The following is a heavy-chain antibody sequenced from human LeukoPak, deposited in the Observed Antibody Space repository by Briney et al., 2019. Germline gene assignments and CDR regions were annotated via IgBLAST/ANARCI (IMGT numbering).Heavy chain of an antibody. J-gene: IGHJ4*02. CDR3: ARDQTRGYPGY. CDR1: GYTFTSYG. CDR2: IIQIVNIP. D-gene: IGHD5-18*01. Sequence: SVKVSCKASGYTFTSYGISWVRQAPGQGLEWMGRIIQIVNIPNYAQKFQGRLTITADKSTSTSYMELRSLTSEDTAVYFCARDQTRGYPGYWGQGTLVAVSS. V-gene: IGHV1-69*04.